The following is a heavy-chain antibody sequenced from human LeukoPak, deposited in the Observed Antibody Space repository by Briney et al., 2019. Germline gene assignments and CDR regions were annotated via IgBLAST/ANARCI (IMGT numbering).Heavy chain of an antibody. CDR3: ARGVVPAANVMGY. V-gene: IGHV4-39*07. J-gene: IGHJ4*02. CDR1: GGSISSSTYY. Sequence: SETLSLTCSVSGGSISSSTYYWGWIRQPPGKGLEWIGSIYYSGSTYYNPSLKSRVAISVDTSKNQFSLKLSSVTAADTAVYYCARGVVPAANVMGYWGQGTLVTVSS. D-gene: IGHD2-2*01. CDR2: IYYSGST.